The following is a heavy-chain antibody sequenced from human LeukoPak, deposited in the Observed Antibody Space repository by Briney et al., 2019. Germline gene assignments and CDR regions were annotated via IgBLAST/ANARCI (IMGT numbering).Heavy chain of an antibody. Sequence: PGASVKVSCKASGYTFISSGISWVRQAPGQGLEWMGTIIPSGGSISYAQKFQGRVTMTRDTSTSTVYMELSSLRSGDTAVYYCARDSPDYYYYYGMDVWGQGTTVTVSS. CDR1: GYTFISSG. CDR3: ARDSPDYYYYYGMDV. CDR2: IIPSGGSI. V-gene: IGHV1-46*01. J-gene: IGHJ6*02.